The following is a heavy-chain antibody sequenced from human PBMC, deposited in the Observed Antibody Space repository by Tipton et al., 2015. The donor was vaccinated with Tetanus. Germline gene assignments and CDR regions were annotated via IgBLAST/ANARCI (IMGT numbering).Heavy chain of an antibody. V-gene: IGHV4-39*01. CDR1: GGSISRSPYY. CDR3: ARHSRGSIFY. Sequence: TLSLTCTVSGGSISRSPYYWGWIRQSPGKGLEWIGSILYSGSTYYTPSLKSRVTVSVDTSTNQFSLNLNSVTAADTGVYYCARHSRGSIFYWGRGTLVTVS. D-gene: IGHD2/OR15-2a*01. CDR2: ILYSGST. J-gene: IGHJ4*02.